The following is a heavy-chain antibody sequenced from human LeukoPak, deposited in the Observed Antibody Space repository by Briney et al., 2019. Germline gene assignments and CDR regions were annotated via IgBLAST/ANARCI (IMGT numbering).Heavy chain of an antibody. Sequence: PGGSLRLSCAASGFTFSSYAMSWVRQAPGKGLEWVSAISGSGGSTYYADSVKGRFTISRDNSKNTLYLQMNSLRAEDTAVYYCAKSGKAVAGSGGRADYWGQGTLVTVSS. J-gene: IGHJ4*02. V-gene: IGHV3-23*01. CDR2: ISGSGGST. CDR3: AKSGKAVAGSGGRADY. CDR1: GFTFSSYA. D-gene: IGHD6-19*01.